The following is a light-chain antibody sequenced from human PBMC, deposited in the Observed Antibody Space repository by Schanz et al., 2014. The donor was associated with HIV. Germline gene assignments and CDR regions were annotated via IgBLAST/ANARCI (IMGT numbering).Light chain of an antibody. CDR1: QGINNS. V-gene: IGKV1-9*01. J-gene: IGKJ3*01. CDR2: TAS. Sequence: DIQLTQSPSFLSASVGDRVTITCRARQGINNSLAWYQQKPGKAPNLLIYTASTLQSGVPSRFSGSGSGTEFTLTISSLQPEDFATYYCQQLNSYPLFTFGPGTKVDFK. CDR3: QQLNSYPLFT.